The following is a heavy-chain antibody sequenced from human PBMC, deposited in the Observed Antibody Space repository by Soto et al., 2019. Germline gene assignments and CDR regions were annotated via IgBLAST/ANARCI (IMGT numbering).Heavy chain of an antibody. CDR1: GFTFSSYS. CDR2: ISSSSSYI. D-gene: IGHD3-22*01. Sequence: GGSLRLSCAASGFTFSSYSMNWVRQAPGKGLEWVSSISSSSSYIYYADSVKGRFTISRDNAKNSLYLQMNSLRAEDTAVYYCARDRRVAYYYDSSGYYYYYYGMDVWGQGTTVTVSS. V-gene: IGHV3-21*01. J-gene: IGHJ6*02. CDR3: ARDRRVAYYYDSSGYYYYYYGMDV.